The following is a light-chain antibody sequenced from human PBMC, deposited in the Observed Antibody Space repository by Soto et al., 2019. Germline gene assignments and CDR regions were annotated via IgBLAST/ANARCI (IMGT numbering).Light chain of an antibody. Sequence: DIVMTQSPDSLAVSLGERATINCKSSQSVLYSSNNKNYIAWYQQKPGQPPKLLIYWASTRESGVPDRFSGSGSGTDFTLNISSLQAEDVAVYYCQQYYRTPPYTFGQGTKLEIK. CDR1: QSVLYSSNNKNY. CDR3: QQYYRTPPYT. J-gene: IGKJ2*01. V-gene: IGKV4-1*01. CDR2: WAS.